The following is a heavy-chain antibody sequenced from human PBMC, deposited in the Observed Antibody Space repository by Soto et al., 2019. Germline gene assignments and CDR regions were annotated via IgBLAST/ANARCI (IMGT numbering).Heavy chain of an antibody. CDR1: GFTFSSHW. CDR2: IKEDGSVR. Sequence: AGSLRLSCAASGFTFSSHWMHWVRQAPGKGLEWVANIKEDGSVRFYVDSVKGRFTISRDNANDLLYLQMNSLRAEDTALYYCSKTFDVWGKGTLVTVSS. CDR3: SKTFDV. J-gene: IGHJ4*03. V-gene: IGHV3-7*01.